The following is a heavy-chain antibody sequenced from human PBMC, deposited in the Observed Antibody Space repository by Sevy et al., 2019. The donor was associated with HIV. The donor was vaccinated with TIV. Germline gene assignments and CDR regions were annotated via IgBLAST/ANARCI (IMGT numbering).Heavy chain of an antibody. CDR1: GFTFSNAW. V-gene: IGHV3-15*01. D-gene: IGHD6-13*01. J-gene: IGHJ4*02. CDR3: TTDSWSQEDYYDY. CDR2: IKGKIYDGTI. Sequence: GGSLRLSCAASGFTFSNAWMSWVRQAPWKGLEWVGRIKGKIYDGTIDYAAPVKGRFTISRDDSKNTLYLQMNSLKTEDTAVYYCTTDSWSQEDYYDYWGQGTLVTVSS.